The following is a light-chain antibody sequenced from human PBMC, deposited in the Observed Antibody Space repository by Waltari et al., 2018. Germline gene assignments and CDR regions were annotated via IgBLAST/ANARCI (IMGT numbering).Light chain of an antibody. Sequence: EIVLTQSPGTLSLSPGERGTLSCRASQSVSSSYLAWYQQKPGQAPRLLIYGASSRATGIPDRFSGSGSGIDFTFTISRLEPEDFAVYYCQQYGSSPWTFGQGTKVEIK. CDR2: GAS. CDR1: QSVSSSY. CDR3: QQYGSSPWT. V-gene: IGKV3-20*01. J-gene: IGKJ1*01.